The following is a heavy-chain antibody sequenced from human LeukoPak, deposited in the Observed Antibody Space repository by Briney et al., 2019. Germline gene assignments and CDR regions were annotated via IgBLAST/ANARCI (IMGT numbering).Heavy chain of an antibody. CDR3: YHHYYYGMDV. Sequence: GGSLGLSCAASGFTFSSYAMSWVRQAPGKGLEWVSAISASADRTFDADSVKGRFVISRDNSKNTLYLQMNSLRAEDTAVYYCYHHYYYGMDVWGQGTTVTVSS. D-gene: IGHD1-14*01. CDR2: ISASADRT. V-gene: IGHV3-23*01. J-gene: IGHJ6*02. CDR1: GFTFSSYA.